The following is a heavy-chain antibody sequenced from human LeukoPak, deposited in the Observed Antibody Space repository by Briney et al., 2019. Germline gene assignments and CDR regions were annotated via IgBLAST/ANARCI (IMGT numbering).Heavy chain of an antibody. J-gene: IGHJ6*02. V-gene: IGHV3-23*01. CDR1: GFTFSSYA. CDR3: AKDNPTTEYYYYGMDV. D-gene: IGHD4-17*01. CDR2: ISGSGGST. Sequence: PGGSLRLSCAASGFTFSSYAMSWVRQAPGKGLEWVSAISGSGGSTYYADSVKGRFTISRDNSKNTLYLQMNSLRAEDTAVYYCAKDNPTTEYYYYGMDVWGQGTTVTVSS.